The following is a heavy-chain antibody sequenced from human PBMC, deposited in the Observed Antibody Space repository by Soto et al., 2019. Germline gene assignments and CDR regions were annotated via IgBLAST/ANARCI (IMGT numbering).Heavy chain of an antibody. V-gene: IGHV3-33*01. Sequence: GGSLRLSCAASGFTFSSYGMHWVRQAPGKGLEWVAVIWYDGSNKYYADSVKGRFTISRDNSKNTLYLQMNSLRAEDTAVYYCARDLWVENWNGKTNWFDPWGQGTLVTVSS. CDR3: ARDLWVENWNGKTNWFDP. D-gene: IGHD1-1*01. CDR1: GFTFSSYG. CDR2: IWYDGSNK. J-gene: IGHJ5*02.